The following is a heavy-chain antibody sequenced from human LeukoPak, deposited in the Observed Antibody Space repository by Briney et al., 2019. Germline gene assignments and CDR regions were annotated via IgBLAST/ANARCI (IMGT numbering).Heavy chain of an antibody. J-gene: IGHJ4*02. Sequence: GGSLRLSCAASGFTFSSYWMNWVRQSPGKGLVWVSRINSDGSSTTYADSVKGRFTISRDNAKNTLFLQMNSPRAEDTAVYYCARENYYDSSGYYSPTFDYWGQGTLVTVSS. CDR1: GFTFSSYW. CDR3: ARENYYDSSGYYSPTFDY. CDR2: INSDGSST. V-gene: IGHV3-74*01. D-gene: IGHD3-22*01.